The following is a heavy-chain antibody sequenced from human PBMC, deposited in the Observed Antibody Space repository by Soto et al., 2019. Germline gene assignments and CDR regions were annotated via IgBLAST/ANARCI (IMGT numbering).Heavy chain of an antibody. V-gene: IGHV4-34*01. Sequence: QVQLQQWGAGLLKPSETLSLTCAVYGGSFSGYYWTWIRQPPVTGLEWIGEINHSGSTNYNPSLKSRVTISVDTSKNQLSLTMTSVTAADSAVYYCARDKRTGLFDYWGQGTLVTVSS. CDR1: GGSFSGYY. CDR2: INHSGST. J-gene: IGHJ4*02. CDR3: ARDKRTGLFDY. D-gene: IGHD3-9*01.